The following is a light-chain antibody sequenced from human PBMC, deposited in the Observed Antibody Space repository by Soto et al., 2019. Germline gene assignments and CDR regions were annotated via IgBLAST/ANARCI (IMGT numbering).Light chain of an antibody. CDR2: DAS. J-gene: IGKJ1*01. CDR1: QSISSW. CDR3: QQYNSYWT. V-gene: IGKV1-5*01. Sequence: DIQMTQSPSTLSASVGDRVTITCRASQSISSWLAWYQQKPGKAPKLLTYDASSLESGVPSRFSGSGSGTESTLTISSLQPDDFATYYCQQYNSYWTFGQGTKVDIK.